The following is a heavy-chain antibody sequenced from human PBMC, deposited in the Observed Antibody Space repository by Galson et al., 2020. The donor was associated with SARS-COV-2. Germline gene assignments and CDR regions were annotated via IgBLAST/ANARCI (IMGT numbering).Heavy chain of an antibody. CDR1: GYTFSSYD. CDR2: MNPDSGNT. V-gene: IGHV1-8*02. CDR3: ARGDHGSGNNYRKEFDY. Sequence: ASVKVSCRASGYTFSSYDINWVRQATGQGLEWMGWMNPDSGNTGLGPKFQGRVSMTRDTSIRTAYLELVSLTSDDTAVYYCARGDHGSGNNYRKEFDYWGQGTLVTVSS. D-gene: IGHD3-10*01. J-gene: IGHJ4*02.